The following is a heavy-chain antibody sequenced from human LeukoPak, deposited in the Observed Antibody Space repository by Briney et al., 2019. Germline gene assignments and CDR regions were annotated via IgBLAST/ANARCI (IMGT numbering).Heavy chain of an antibody. V-gene: IGHV1-18*04. D-gene: IGHD3-10*01. J-gene: IGHJ4*02. CDR1: GYTFTSYG. CDR3: ARSRDYYGSGSSPPDY. Sequence: APVKVSCKASGYTFTSYGISWVRQAPGQGLEWMGWISAYNGNTNYAQKLQGRVTMTTDTSTSTAYMELRSLRSDDTAVYYCARSRDYYGSGSSPPDYWGQGTLVTVSS. CDR2: ISAYNGNT.